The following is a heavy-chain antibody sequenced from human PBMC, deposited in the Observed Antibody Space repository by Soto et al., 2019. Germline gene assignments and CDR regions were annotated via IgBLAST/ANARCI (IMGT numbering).Heavy chain of an antibody. Sequence: EVQLVESGGGLVQPGGSLRLSCAASGFTFSSYWMNWVRQAPGKGLAWVANIKQDGSAKYYVDSVKGRFTISRDNAKNSLYLQMHSLRRDDTAVYYCAVSSIWYIHQWGQGTLVTVSS. V-gene: IGHV3-7*01. CDR2: IKQDGSAK. J-gene: IGHJ1*01. D-gene: IGHD6-13*01. CDR3: AVSSIWYIHQ. CDR1: GFTFSSYW.